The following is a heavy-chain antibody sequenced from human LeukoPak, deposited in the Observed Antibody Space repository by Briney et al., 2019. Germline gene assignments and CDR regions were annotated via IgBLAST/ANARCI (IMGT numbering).Heavy chain of an antibody. CDR2: TSYDGIHK. V-gene: IGHV3-30-3*01. Sequence: GGSLRLSCTDSRFTFSRSAMHWVRQAPGKGLEWVAVTSYDGIHKYYADSVQGRFTISRDNSKNTLYLQMTSLRAEDTAVYYCLREIFDYYDSSGPLVYWGQGALVGVCS. CDR1: RFTFSRSA. D-gene: IGHD3-22*01. CDR3: LREIFDYYDSSGPLVY. J-gene: IGHJ4*02.